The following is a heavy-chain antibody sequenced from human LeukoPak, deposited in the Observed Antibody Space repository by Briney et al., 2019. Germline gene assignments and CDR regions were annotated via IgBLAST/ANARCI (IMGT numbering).Heavy chain of an antibody. V-gene: IGHV3-53*01. CDR3: ATFSYAGNAGGSAGS. CDR1: GFTFSSYS. CDR2: IYRGGNT. Sequence: PGGSLRLSCAASGFTFSSYSMNWVRQAPGKGLEWVSVIYRGGNTYYADSVKGRFSISRDNSKNTVNLQMNSLRAEDTAVYYCATFSYAGNAGGSAGSWGQGTLVTVSS. J-gene: IGHJ5*02. D-gene: IGHD4-23*01.